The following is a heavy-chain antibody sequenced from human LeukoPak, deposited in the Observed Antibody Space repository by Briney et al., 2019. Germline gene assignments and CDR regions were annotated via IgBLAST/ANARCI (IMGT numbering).Heavy chain of an antibody. CDR3: AGGALLGYCSSTSCPWDY. CDR1: GYTFSNDG. CDR2: ISAYNGNT. D-gene: IGHD2-2*01. Sequence: ASVKVSCKASGYTFSNDGISWVRQAPGQGLEWMGWISAYNGNTNYAQKLQGRVTMTRDTSTSTAYMELRSLRSDDTAVYYYAGGALLGYCSSTSCPWDYWGQGTLVTVSS. J-gene: IGHJ4*02. V-gene: IGHV1-18*01.